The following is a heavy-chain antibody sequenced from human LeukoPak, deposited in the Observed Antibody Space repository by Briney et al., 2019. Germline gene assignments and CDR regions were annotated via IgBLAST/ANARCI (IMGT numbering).Heavy chain of an antibody. J-gene: IGHJ6*03. CDR3: AYQRVDYYYYYVDV. Sequence: SETLSLTCTVSGGSINTDNYCWGWLRPPPGKGLEWIVCIYYSETTYDNPSRKSRVTISIETSKNQFSMRLSSVNASVTAMDRSAYQRVDYYYYYVDVWGEGTTVAVS. CDR1: GGSINTDNYC. D-gene: IGHD5-24*01. CDR2: IYYSETT. V-gene: IGHV4-39*03.